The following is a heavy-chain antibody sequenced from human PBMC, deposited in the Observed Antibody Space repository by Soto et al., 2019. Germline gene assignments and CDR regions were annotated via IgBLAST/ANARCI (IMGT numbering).Heavy chain of an antibody. CDR1: DFPFSVYW. CDR3: PRDGTGAADLDI. J-gene: IGHJ3*02. V-gene: IGHV3-74*01. Sequence: EVQLVESGGGLVQPGGSLRLSCVVSDFPFSVYWLYWVRQAPGEGLVWVSRISGDGSATSYADSVKGRFTISRDNAENTLSLQMNSLRGEDTAVYYCPRDGTGAADLDIWGQGTLVAVSS. D-gene: IGHD6-13*01. CDR2: ISGDGSAT.